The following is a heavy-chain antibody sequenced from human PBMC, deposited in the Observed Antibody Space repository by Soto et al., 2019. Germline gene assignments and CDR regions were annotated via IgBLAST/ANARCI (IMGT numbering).Heavy chain of an antibody. CDR3: AKGYSDSSWSHLDF. V-gene: IGHV3-23*01. CDR1: GFTFSSYA. CDR2: LNGDATEK. D-gene: IGHD6-13*01. Sequence: EVQLLESGGGLVRPGGSLRLSCVISGFTFSSYAMTSVRQAPGKGLEWVSTLNGDATEKYHADCVSCRFTVSRDNSKSTLYLEMNSLRAEDSAIYYCAKGYSDSSWSHLDFWGQGTLVTVSS. J-gene: IGHJ4*02.